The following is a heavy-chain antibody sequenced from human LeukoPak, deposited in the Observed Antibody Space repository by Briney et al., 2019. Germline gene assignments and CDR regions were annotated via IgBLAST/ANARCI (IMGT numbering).Heavy chain of an antibody. CDR3: AKDGEAWTLWLNSLGF. V-gene: IGHV3-23*01. Sequence: GGSLRLSCAASGFTFSSYGMHWVRQAPGKGLEWVSVISNSGDDSYYADSVKGRFTTSRDNSKYTLYLHMNSLRVEDTAVYYCAKDGEAWTLWLNSLGFWGQGTLVTVSS. CDR1: GFTFSSYG. J-gene: IGHJ4*02. D-gene: IGHD2-21*01. CDR2: ISNSGDDS.